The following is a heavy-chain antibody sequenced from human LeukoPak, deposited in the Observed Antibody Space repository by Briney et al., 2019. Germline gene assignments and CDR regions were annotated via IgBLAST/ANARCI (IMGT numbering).Heavy chain of an antibody. CDR2: IYPGDSET. J-gene: IGHJ4*02. CDR3: ARLLIVGARSGHYYFDY. D-gene: IGHD1-26*01. V-gene: IGHV5-51*01. CDR1: GYSFTNYW. Sequence: GESLKISCKGSGYSFTNYWIGWVRQMPGKGLEWMGIIYPGDSETSYSPSFQGQVTISADKSITTAYLQWSSLKASDTAMYYCARLLIVGARSGHYYFDYWGQGTLVTVSS.